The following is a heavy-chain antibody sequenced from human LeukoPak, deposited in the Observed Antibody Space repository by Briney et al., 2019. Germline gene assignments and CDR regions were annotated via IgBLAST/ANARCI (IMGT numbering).Heavy chain of an antibody. CDR1: GFTFGGYA. CDR2: IRSKIYGGTA. V-gene: IGHV3-49*04. J-gene: IGHJ4*02. Sequence: GGSLRLSCTGSGFTFGGYAMTWVRQAPGKGLEWVGFIRSKIYGGTAEYAASVQGRFTISRDDSKGIVYLQMNSLKTEDTAVYYCTRDQTPYYWGQGTLVTVSS. CDR3: TRDQTPYY.